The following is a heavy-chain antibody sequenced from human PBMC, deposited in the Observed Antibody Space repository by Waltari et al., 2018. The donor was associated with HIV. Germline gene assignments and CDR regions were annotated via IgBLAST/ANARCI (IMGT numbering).Heavy chain of an antibody. V-gene: IGHV3-21*01. J-gene: IGHJ4*02. CDR3: ARALTNFGGF. Sequence: EVQLVESGGGLVTPGGSLRLSCAGAGLTCRSFSMNWVRQAPGKGLEWVASFSSGSSFIDYADSVKGRFTISRDNAKNSLYLQMKSLRVEDTALYYCARALTNFGGFWGQGTLVTVSS. CDR1: GLTCRSFS. D-gene: IGHD4-17*01. CDR2: FSSGSSFI.